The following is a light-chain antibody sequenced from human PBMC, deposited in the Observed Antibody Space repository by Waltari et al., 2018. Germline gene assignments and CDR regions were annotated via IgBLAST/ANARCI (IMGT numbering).Light chain of an antibody. J-gene: IGLJ2*01. CDR3: QVWDTSGDQAV. V-gene: IGLV3-21*02. CDR2: DPS. CDR1: NIGSYI. Sequence: SFVLTQPPSVSVAPGQPARIACGGNNIGSYIVHWYQQKAGQAPVLVVFDPSDRPSGIPGRLAGSKSGNTATLTISRVEVGDEADYYCQVWDTSGDQAVFGAGTKLTVL.